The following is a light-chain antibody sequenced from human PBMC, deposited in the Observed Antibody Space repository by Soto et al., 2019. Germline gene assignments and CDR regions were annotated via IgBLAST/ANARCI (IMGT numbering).Light chain of an antibody. CDR1: QSISSY. Sequence: DIQMTQSASSLSASVGDRVTIASRASQSISSYINWYQQKPRKAPKLMISDASSLQSGVPSRFSGSGSGTEVALTISSLQPDDFATYYCQQYNHYSVTFGQGTNVDIK. CDR3: QQYNHYSVT. V-gene: IGKV1-39*01. J-gene: IGKJ1*01. CDR2: DAS.